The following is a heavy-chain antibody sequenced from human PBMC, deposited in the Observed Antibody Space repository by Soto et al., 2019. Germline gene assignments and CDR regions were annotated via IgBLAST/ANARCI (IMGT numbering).Heavy chain of an antibody. Sequence: QVQLVQSAGEVKKPGASVKVSCKASGYTFTTYGITWVRQAPGQGLEYIGWISTYNGNTDFAQKVQNRVTFTTDTSTNTAYMALRRLRPDDTAIYYCARAKVLITPNWFDPWGQGTLVTVSS. CDR1: GYTFTTYG. V-gene: IGHV1-18*01. D-gene: IGHD3-22*01. J-gene: IGHJ5*02. CDR2: ISTYNGNT. CDR3: ARAKVLITPNWFDP.